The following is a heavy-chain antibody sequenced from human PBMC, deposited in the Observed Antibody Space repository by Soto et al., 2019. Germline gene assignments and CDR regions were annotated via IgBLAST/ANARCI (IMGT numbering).Heavy chain of an antibody. J-gene: IGHJ6*02. CDR2: IYPGDSDT. Sequence: GESLKISCKGSGYTFTSQWIGWVRQMPGKGLEGMGIIYPGDSDTRYSPSFQGQVTISADRSISTAYLQWSSLKTSDSAIYYCARTSTINRYYGMDVWGQGTPVTVSS. D-gene: IGHD5-12*01. CDR3: ARTSTINRYYGMDV. V-gene: IGHV5-51*01. CDR1: GYTFTSQW.